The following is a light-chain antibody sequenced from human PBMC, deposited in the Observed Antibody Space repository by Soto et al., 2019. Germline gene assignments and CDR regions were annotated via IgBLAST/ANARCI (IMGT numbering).Light chain of an antibody. V-gene: IGKV3-15*01. CDR1: QTIDTN. CDR3: QQYNNRPPWT. J-gene: IGKJ1*01. CDR2: GAS. Sequence: EIVMTQSPGTLSVSPGERATLSCRASQTIDTNLAWYQQKPGQAPRLLIFGASTRATGIPARFSGSGSGTEFSLTITSLQSEDFALSYCQQYNNRPPWTFGQGTKVEVK.